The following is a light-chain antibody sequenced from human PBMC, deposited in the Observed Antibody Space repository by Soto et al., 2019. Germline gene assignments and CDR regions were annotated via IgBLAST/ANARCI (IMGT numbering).Light chain of an antibody. CDR1: QSVRNNY. CDR3: QQYGTSPYT. CDR2: AAS. V-gene: IGKV3-20*01. J-gene: IGKJ2*01. Sequence: EFVLTQSPGTLSLSPGERATLSCRASQSVRNNYLAWYQQKPGQAPRLLMYAASSRPGGIPDKFSGSGSGTDFTLTISRLEPEDFAVYDCQQYGTSPYTFGQGTKLEIK.